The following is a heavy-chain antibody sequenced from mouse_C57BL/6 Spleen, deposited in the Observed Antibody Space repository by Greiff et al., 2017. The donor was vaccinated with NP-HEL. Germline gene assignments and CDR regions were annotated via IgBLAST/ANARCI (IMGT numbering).Heavy chain of an antibody. J-gene: IGHJ4*01. CDR1: GFNIKDYY. D-gene: IGHD3-2*02. V-gene: IGHV14-1*01. CDR2: IDPEDGDT. Sequence: VQLQQSGAELVRPGASVKLSCTASGFNIKDYYMHWVKQRPEQGLEWIGRIDPEDGDTEYAPKFQGRATMTADTSSNTAYLQLSSLTSEDTAVYYCTTAQATLYAMDYWGQETSVTVSS. CDR3: TTAQATLYAMDY.